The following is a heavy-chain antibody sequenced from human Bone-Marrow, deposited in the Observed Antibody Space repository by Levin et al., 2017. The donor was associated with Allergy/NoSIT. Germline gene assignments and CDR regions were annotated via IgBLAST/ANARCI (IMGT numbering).Heavy chain of an antibody. V-gene: IGHV1-24*01. Sequence: ASVKVSCKVSGYTLTDVSIHWVRQAPGKGLEWMGNFDPKDDETIYTQKFQGRVTMLGDTSTDTAYMELSSLRYEDTAVYYCATDSSGALGYYYGMDVWGQGTTVTVSS. J-gene: IGHJ6*02. D-gene: IGHD3-22*01. CDR3: ATDSSGALGYYYGMDV. CDR2: FDPKDDET. CDR1: GYTLTDVS.